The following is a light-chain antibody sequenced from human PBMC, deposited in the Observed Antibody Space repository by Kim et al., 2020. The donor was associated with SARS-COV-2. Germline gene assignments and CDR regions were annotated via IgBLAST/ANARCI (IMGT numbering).Light chain of an antibody. V-gene: IGKV1-5*03. CDR3: QQYNSYPYT. Sequence: DIQMTQAPSTLSASIGDRVTITCRASQRISSWLAWYQQKPGKAPKILIYKASTLETGVPSRFSGSGSGTDFTLTINSLLPDDFATYYCQQYNSYPYTFGQGTKLEI. CDR2: KAS. CDR1: QRISSW. J-gene: IGKJ2*01.